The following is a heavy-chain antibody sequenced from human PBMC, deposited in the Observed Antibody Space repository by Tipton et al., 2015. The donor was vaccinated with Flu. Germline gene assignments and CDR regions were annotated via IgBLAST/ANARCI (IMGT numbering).Heavy chain of an antibody. CDR1: GDSISTGSYS. J-gene: IGHJ4*02. D-gene: IGHD6-19*01. CDR2: VYRSGGT. V-gene: IGHV4-61*02. CDR3: ARGGQISGWFYDH. Sequence: TLSLTCTVSGDSISTGSYSWSWIRQPAGRGLEWIGRVYRSGGTSYNPSLRSRVTISIDTSKNQFSLKLSSVTAADTAVYYCARGGQISGWFYDHWGQGTLVTVSS.